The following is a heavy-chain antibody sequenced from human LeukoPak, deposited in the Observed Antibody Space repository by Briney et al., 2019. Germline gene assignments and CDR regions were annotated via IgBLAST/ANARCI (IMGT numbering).Heavy chain of an antibody. D-gene: IGHD3-22*01. J-gene: IGHJ4*02. Sequence: GASVKVSRKASGYTFTSYGISWVRQAPGQGLEWMGWISAYNGNTNYAQKLQGRVTMTTDTSTSTAYMELRSLRSDDTAVYYCARLGYYYDSSGYYFDYWGQGTLVTVSS. CDR3: ARLGYYYDSSGYYFDY. CDR1: GYTFTSYG. CDR2: ISAYNGNT. V-gene: IGHV1-18*01.